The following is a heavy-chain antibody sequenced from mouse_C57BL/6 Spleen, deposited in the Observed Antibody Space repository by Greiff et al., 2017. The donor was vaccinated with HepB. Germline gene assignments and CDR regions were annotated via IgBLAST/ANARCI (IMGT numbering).Heavy chain of an antibody. CDR3: ARGSSYNWYFDV. CDR1: GFTFSDYG. Sequence: EVKLVESGGGLVKPGGSLKLSCAASGFTFSDYGMHWVRQAPEKGLEWVAYISSGSSTIYYADTVKGRFTISRDNAKNTLFLQMTSLRSEDAAMYYCARGSSYNWYFDVWGTGTTLTVSS. J-gene: IGHJ1*03. V-gene: IGHV5-17*01. CDR2: ISSGSSTI. D-gene: IGHD1-1*01.